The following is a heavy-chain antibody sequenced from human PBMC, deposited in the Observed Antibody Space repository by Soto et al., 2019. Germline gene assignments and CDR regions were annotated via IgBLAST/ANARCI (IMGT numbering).Heavy chain of an antibody. V-gene: IGHV1-3*01. CDR3: ARGVENIVVVLDVFGYYGMDV. CDR1: VYSFTSYA. CDR2: INAGNGNT. J-gene: IGHJ6*02. Sequence: XSVKVSCKASVYSFTSYAIYWVRQAPGQSLEWMGWINAGNGNTKYSQKLQGRVTFTGDTSASTAHMELSSLRSEDTAVYFCARGVENIVVVLDVFGYYGMDVWGQGTTVTVSS. D-gene: IGHD2-2*01.